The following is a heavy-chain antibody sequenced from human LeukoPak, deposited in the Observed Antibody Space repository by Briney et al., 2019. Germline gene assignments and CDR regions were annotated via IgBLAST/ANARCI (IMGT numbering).Heavy chain of an antibody. D-gene: IGHD3-3*01. CDR1: GGSISGYY. CDR2: IDYSGST. V-gene: IGHV4-39*01. CDR3: ARLAFGAFAIRFLEWLLPFDY. Sequence: PSETLSLTCAVYGGSISGYYWGWIRQPPGKGLEWLGSIDYSGSTYYNPSLKSRVTISVDTSKNQFSLKLSSVTAADTAVYYCARLAFGAFAIRFLEWLLPFDYWGQGTLVPVSS. J-gene: IGHJ4*02.